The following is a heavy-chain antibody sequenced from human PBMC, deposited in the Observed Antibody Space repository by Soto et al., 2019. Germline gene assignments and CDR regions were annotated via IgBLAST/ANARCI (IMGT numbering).Heavy chain of an antibody. CDR3: ARGTIAADGTHLLY. D-gene: IGHD6-13*01. J-gene: IGHJ4*02. CDR2: ISSSSSYT. CDR1: GFTFSDYY. V-gene: IGHV3-11*05. Sequence: GGSLRLSCAASGFTFSDYYMSWIRQAPGKGLEWVSYISSSSSYTNYEDSVKGRFTISRDNAKNSLYLQMNSLRAEDTAVYYCARGTIAADGTHLLYWGQGTLVTVAS.